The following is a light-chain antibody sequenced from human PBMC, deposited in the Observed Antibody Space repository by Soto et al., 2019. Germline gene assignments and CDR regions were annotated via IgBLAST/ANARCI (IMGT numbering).Light chain of an antibody. CDR2: GES. CDR1: QSVSNNY. CDR3: QQYGSSGT. J-gene: IGKJ3*01. V-gene: IGKV3-20*01. Sequence: EIVLTQCPGTLSLSPGERYTLSCMASQSVSNNYLAWYQQKPGQAPRLLIYGESNRATGIPDSFSGSGSGTDFTLTISRLEPEDFAVYYCQQYGSSGTVGPVTKVDIK.